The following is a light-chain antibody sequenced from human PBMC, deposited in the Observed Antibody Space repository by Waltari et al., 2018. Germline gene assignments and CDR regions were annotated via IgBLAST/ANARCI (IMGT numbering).Light chain of an antibody. CDR1: SGSVSPSYY. CDR3: VLYMGGGIM. V-gene: IGLV8-61*01. Sequence: QTVVTQDTSLSVSPGGTVTLTCGLSSGSVSPSYYPSWYQQTPGQAPRPLIYSTNTRPSGVPDRFSGSILGNKAALTITGAQADDECDYHCVLYMGGGIMFGGGTKLTVL. CDR2: STN. J-gene: IGLJ3*02.